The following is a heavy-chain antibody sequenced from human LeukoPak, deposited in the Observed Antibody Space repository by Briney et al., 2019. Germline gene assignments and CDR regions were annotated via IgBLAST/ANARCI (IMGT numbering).Heavy chain of an antibody. CDR1: GGSISSSSYY. J-gene: IGHJ4*02. CDR2: IYYSGST. V-gene: IGHV4-39*01. CDR3: SRGRGRGGWLFPHKAYYFDY. D-gene: IGHD3-22*01. Sequence: SETLSLTCTVSGGSISSSSYYWGWIRQPPGKGLEWIGSIYYSGSTYYNPSLKSRVTISVDTSKNQFSLKLSSVTAADTAVYYCSRGRGRGGWLFPHKAYYFDYWGQGTLVTVSS.